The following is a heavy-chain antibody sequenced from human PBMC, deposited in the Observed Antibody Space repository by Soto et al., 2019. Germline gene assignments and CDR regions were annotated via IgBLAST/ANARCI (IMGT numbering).Heavy chain of an antibody. D-gene: IGHD3-22*01. J-gene: IGHJ5*02. Sequence: ASVKVSCKASGYTFTSYYMHWVRQAPGQGLEWMGIINPSGGSTSYAQKFQGRVTMTRDTSTSTVYMELSSLRSEDTAVYYCARGNSDYYDSSGYYGSWGQGTLVTVSS. CDR1: GYTFTSYY. V-gene: IGHV1-46*03. CDR2: INPSGGST. CDR3: ARGNSDYYDSSGYYGS.